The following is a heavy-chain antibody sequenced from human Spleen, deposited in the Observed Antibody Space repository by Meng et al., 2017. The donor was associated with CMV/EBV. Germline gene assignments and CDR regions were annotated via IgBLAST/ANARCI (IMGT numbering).Heavy chain of an antibody. CDR3: ARARYGSGSYYLDY. CDR1: GFTFSSFN. J-gene: IGHJ4*02. D-gene: IGHD3-10*01. Sequence: GESLKISCAASGFTFSSFNMKWVRQAPGKGLEWVSFISSATGSYIYNSDSVKGRFTISRDNGRNTLYLQMSSLRVEDTAVYYCARARYGSGSYYLDYWGQGTVVTVS. CDR2: ISSATGSYI. V-gene: IGHV3-21*04.